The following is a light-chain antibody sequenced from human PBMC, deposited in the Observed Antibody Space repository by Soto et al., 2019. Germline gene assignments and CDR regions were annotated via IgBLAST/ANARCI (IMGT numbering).Light chain of an antibody. J-gene: IGLJ3*02. CDR3: SSYTTSSIWL. CDR2: EVT. V-gene: IGLV2-14*01. CDR1: TSDVGGYKY. Sequence: QSALTQPASVSGSPGQSITISCTGTTSDVGGYKYVSWYQLHPGKALKLIIYEVTNRPSGVSDRFSGSKSGNTASLTISGLQTEDAAAYYCSSYTTSSIWLFGGGTKLTVL.